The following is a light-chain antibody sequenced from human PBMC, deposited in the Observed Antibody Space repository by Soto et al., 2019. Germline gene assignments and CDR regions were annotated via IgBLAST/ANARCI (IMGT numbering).Light chain of an antibody. V-gene: IGKV1-9*01. J-gene: IGKJ2*01. CDR3: PHHHTSPYT. CDR1: QGISSF. CDR2: AAS. Sequence: DIQLTHSPSFLSASVGDRVTITCRASQGISSFLAWYQQKPRGTPKLLIYAASTFQSGVPSRVSGSGSGTDFTLTFTSLQTEDFASYYCPHHHTSPYTFGQGTKLEIK.